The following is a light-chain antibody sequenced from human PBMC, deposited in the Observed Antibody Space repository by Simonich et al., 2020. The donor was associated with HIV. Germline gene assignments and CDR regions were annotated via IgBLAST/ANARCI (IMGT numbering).Light chain of an antibody. Sequence: DIVMTQSPDSLVVSLCERATIKGKSSQSVLYSYNNKNYLAWYQQKPGQPPKLLIYWAATRESGVPDRCRGSGSGTDFTLTISSLQAEDVAVYYCQQYYNTPQTFGQGTKVEIK. CDR3: QQYYNTPQT. V-gene: IGKV4-1*01. J-gene: IGKJ1*01. CDR1: QSVLYSYNNKNY. CDR2: WAA.